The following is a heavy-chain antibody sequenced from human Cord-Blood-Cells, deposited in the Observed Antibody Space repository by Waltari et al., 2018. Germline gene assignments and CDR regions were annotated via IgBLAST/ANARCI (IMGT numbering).Heavy chain of an antibody. J-gene: IGHJ3*02. CDR1: GYTFTSYD. Sequence: QVQLVQSGAEVKKPGASVKVSCTVSGYTFTSYDIHWVRQATGQGLAWMGWMNPNSGNTGYAQKFQGRVTITRNTSISTAYMELSSLRSEDTAVYYCARVSPGRAFDIWGQGTMVTVSS. V-gene: IGHV1-8*03. CDR3: ARVSPGRAFDI. CDR2: MNPNSGNT.